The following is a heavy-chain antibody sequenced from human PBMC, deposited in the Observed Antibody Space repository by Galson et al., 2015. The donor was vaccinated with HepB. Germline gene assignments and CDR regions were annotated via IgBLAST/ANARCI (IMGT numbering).Heavy chain of an antibody. CDR1: GYSFRNYW. D-gene: IGHD2-2*01. V-gene: IGHV5-51*01. Sequence: QSGAEVKKPGESLKISCKASGYSFRNYWIGWVRQMPGKGLECMGIIYPGDSETRYSPSFQGQVTLSADKSTHTAYLQWSSLKASDTAMYYCARLGHEGYHYYGMDVWGQGTTVTVSS. J-gene: IGHJ6*02. CDR3: ARLGHEGYHYYGMDV. CDR2: IYPGDSET.